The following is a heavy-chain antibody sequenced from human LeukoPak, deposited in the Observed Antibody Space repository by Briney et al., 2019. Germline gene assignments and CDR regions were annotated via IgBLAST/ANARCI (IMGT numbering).Heavy chain of an antibody. CDR1: GFTFRDYW. V-gene: IGHV3-7*04. CDR2: LKHDGSEK. Sequence: AGGSLRLSCAASGFTFRDYWMTWVRQAPGKGLEWVASLKHDGSEKYYVDSVKGRFTISRDNAKNSLYLQMNSLRAEDTAVYYCAMEGSSGSYYFGMDVWGQGTTVTVSS. J-gene: IGHJ6*02. CDR3: AMEGSSGSYYFGMDV. D-gene: IGHD3-10*01.